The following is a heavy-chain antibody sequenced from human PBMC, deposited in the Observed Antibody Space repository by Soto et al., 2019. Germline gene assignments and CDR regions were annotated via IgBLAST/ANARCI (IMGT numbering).Heavy chain of an antibody. Sequence: SETLSLTCTVSGGSISSGGYYWSWIRQHPGKGLEWIGYIYYSGSTYYNPSLKSRVTISVDTSKNQFSLKLSSVTAADTAVYYCARAQIVVVPAAISPPRYNWFDPRGQGTLVTVSS. J-gene: IGHJ5*02. CDR1: GGSISSGGYY. CDR3: ARAQIVVVPAAISPPRYNWFDP. CDR2: IYYSGST. V-gene: IGHV4-31*03. D-gene: IGHD2-2*01.